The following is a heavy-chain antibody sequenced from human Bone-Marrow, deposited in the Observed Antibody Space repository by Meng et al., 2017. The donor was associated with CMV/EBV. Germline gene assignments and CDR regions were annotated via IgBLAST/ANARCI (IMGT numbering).Heavy chain of an antibody. CDR1: GGSISSYY. V-gene: IGHV4-59*01. CDR3: ARDLGAAAGYYYYYYGMDV. Sequence: SETLSLTCTVSGGSISSYYWSWIRQPPGKGLEWIGYIYYSGSTNYNPSLKSRVTISVDTSKNQFSLKLSSVTAADTAVYYCARDLGAAAGYYYYYYGMDVWGQGTTVTASS. D-gene: IGHD6-13*01. J-gene: IGHJ6*02. CDR2: IYYSGST.